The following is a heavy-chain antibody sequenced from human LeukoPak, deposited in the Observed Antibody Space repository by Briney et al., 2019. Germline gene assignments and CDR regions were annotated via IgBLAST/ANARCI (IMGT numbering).Heavy chain of an antibody. CDR1: GGTFSSYA. Sequence: SVNVSCKASGGTFSSYAISWVRQAPGQGLEWMGGIIAIFGTANYAQKFQGRVTITADESTSTAYMELSSLRSEDTAVYYCAVGSSSWYVYWGEGTLVTVSS. CDR3: AVGSSSWYVY. CDR2: IIAIFGTA. D-gene: IGHD6-13*01. J-gene: IGHJ4*02. V-gene: IGHV1-69*13.